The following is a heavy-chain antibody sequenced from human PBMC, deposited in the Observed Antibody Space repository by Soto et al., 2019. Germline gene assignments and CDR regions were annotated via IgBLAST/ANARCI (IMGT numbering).Heavy chain of an antibody. V-gene: IGHV4-4*02. CDR2: IFHRGST. CDR3: VRGALRAPATFDY. CDR1: GGSINTNNW. D-gene: IGHD1-26*01. J-gene: IGHJ4*02. Sequence: QVQLKESGPGLVNPSGTLSLTCAVSGGSINTNNWWSWVRQPPGKGLEWIGEIFHRGSTNYNPSFKSRVTLSLDKSNHHFPLKLIPVPAADPAVYYCVRGALRAPATFDYWGQGTPVTVSS.